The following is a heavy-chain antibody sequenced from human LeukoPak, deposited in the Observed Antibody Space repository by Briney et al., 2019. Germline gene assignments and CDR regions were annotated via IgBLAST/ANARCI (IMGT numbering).Heavy chain of an antibody. J-gene: IGHJ5*02. V-gene: IGHV1-69*01. CDR2: IIPIFGTA. D-gene: IGHD3-10*01. CDR1: GGTFSSYA. CDR3: ARSRHYYGSGRESGIYNWFDP. Sequence: SVKVSCKASGGTFSSYAISRVRQAPGQGLEWMGGIIPIFGTANYAQKFQGRVTITADESTSTAYMELSSLRSEDTAVYYCARSRHYYGSGRESGIYNWFDPWGQGTLVTVSS.